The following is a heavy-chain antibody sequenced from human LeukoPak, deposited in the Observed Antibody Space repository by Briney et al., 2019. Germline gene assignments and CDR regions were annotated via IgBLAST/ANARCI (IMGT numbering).Heavy chain of an antibody. CDR2: IDWDDDK. Sequence: SGPTLVNPPQTLTLTCTFSGFSLSTRGMCVSWIRQPPGKALEWLARIDWDDDKYYSTSLKTRLTISKDTSKNQVVLTMTNMDPVDTATYYCARSIVAAGYFDYWGQGTLVTVSS. CDR1: GFSLSTRGMC. J-gene: IGHJ4*02. CDR3: ARSIVAAGYFDY. D-gene: IGHD6-13*01. V-gene: IGHV2-70*11.